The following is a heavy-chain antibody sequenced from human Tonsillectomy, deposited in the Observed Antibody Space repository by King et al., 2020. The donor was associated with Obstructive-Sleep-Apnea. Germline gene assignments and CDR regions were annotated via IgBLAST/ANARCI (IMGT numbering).Heavy chain of an antibody. Sequence: VQLVESGGGVVQPGTSLRLSCAASGFTFTSNALHWVRQAPGKGLEWVAVISYDGSYKYYADSVKGRFTLSRDNSKNTLYLQMNSLRAEDTAVYYCAGEGIPGNTGTGGGMDVWGQGTTVTVSS. J-gene: IGHJ6*02. D-gene: IGHD1-7*01. CDR2: ISYDGSYK. CDR1: GFTFTSNA. CDR3: AGEGIPGNTGTGGGMDV. V-gene: IGHV3-30*04.